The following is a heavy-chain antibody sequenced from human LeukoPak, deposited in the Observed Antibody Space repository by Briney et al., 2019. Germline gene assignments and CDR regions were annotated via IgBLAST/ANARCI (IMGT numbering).Heavy chain of an antibody. J-gene: IGHJ3*02. CDR2: IGASGTSK. D-gene: IGHD3-22*01. V-gene: IGHV3-23*01. CDR3: AKSPYYDSSGDAFEI. Sequence: TGGSLGLSCVASKFIFSEYAMDWVRQAPGKGLEWVAAIGASGTSKYYAASVEGRFTISRDNSKETLYLQMDSLRADDTAVYFCAKSPYYDSSGDAFEIWGQGTLVTVSS. CDR1: KFIFSEYA.